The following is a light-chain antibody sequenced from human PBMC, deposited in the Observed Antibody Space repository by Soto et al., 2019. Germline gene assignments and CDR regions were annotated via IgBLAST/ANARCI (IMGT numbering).Light chain of an antibody. Sequence: QSALTQPASVSGSPGQSITISCTGTSSDVGAYDYVSWFQQHPGKAPKLIIYEVSYRPSGVSSRFSGSKSGNRASLTISGLQAEDGADYYCSSYTTRSTHVVFGGGTKLTVL. CDR3: SSYTTRSTHVV. CDR1: SSDVGAYDY. V-gene: IGLV2-14*01. J-gene: IGLJ2*01. CDR2: EVS.